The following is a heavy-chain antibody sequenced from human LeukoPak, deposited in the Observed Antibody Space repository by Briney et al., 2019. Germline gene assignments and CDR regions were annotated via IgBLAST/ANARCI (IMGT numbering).Heavy chain of an antibody. D-gene: IGHD1-1*01. J-gene: IGHJ4*02. CDR1: GGSISNSSYY. Sequence: PSETLSLTCAVPGGSISNSSYYWAWFRQPPGKGLEWIGTIYYTGSTSYNPSLKSRVTISVDTSKNQFSLKLTSVTAADTAVFYCARSTSGSHDYWGQGTLVTVSS. CDR3: ARSTSGSHDY. CDR2: IYYTGST. V-gene: IGHV4-39*01.